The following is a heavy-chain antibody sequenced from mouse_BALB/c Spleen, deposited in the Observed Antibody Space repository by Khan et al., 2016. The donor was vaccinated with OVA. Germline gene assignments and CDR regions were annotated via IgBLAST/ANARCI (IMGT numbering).Heavy chain of an antibody. CDR1: GFTFSDYY. Sequence: EVQLQESGGGLVQPGGSLKLSCATSGFTFSDYYMYWFRQTPEKRLEWVAYISNGGGNTYYPDTVKGRFTISRDNAKNTLYLQMSRLRSEETALYYCARHGCGKGEAMDYWGQGTSVTVSS. J-gene: IGHJ4*01. D-gene: IGHD1-1*02. CDR2: ISNGGGNT. CDR3: ARHGCGKGEAMDY. V-gene: IGHV5-12*02.